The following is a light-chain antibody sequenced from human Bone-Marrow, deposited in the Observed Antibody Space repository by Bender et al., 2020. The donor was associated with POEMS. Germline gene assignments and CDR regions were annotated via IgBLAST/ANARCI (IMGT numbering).Light chain of an antibody. V-gene: IGLV4-69*01. CDR3: QTWGTGIRV. Sequence: QVVLTQPPSASASLGGSVKLTCSLNSGHSTYAITWHQQQPEKGPRYLMRLNSDGSHSKGDGVPDRFSGSTSGAERYLTISSLQSEDEAVYYCQTWGTGIRVFGGGTRLSVL. CDR1: SGHSTYA. CDR2: LNSDGSH. J-gene: IGLJ3*02.